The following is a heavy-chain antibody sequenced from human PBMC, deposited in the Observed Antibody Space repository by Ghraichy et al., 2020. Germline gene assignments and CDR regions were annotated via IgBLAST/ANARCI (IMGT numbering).Heavy chain of an antibody. CDR3: ATQNSGLFEY. CDR2: VKQDGSEK. V-gene: IGHV3-7*03. D-gene: IGHD1-7*01. Sequence: GGSLRLSCVASEFTFSNYWMTWVRQAPGKGLEWVAIVKQDGSEKYYVDSVKGRFTISRDNAKNSLFLHMDSLRAEDTAVYYCATQNSGLFEYCGQGTLVPVSS. CDR1: EFTFSNYW. J-gene: IGHJ4*02.